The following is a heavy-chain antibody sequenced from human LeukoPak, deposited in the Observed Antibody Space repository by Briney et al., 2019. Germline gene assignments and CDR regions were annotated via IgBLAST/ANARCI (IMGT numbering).Heavy chain of an antibody. J-gene: IGHJ6*03. Sequence: RTGGSLRLSCAASGFTFSSHAMHWVRQAPGKGLEWVAFIRYDGSNKYYADSVKGRFTISRDNSKNTLYLQMNSLRAEDTAVYYCAKDRRGGRYYDSSGKIRTYYYYMDVWGKGTTVTVSS. V-gene: IGHV3-30*02. CDR1: GFTFSSHA. CDR2: IRYDGSNK. CDR3: AKDRRGGRYYDSSGKIRTYYYYMDV. D-gene: IGHD3-22*01.